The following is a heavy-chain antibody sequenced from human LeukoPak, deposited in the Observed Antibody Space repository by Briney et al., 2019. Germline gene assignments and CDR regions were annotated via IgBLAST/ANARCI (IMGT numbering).Heavy chain of an antibody. CDR1: GFTFNNYN. J-gene: IGHJ4*02. CDR3: ARGEVPPHYFDY. CDR2: ITSSGAYI. V-gene: IGHV3-21*04. Sequence: GGSLRLSCAASGFTFNNYNMNWVRQAPGKALEWVSSITSSGAYIFYADSVKGRFTISRDNAKNSLYLQMNSLRAEDTAVYYCARGEVPPHYFDYWGQGTLVTVSS.